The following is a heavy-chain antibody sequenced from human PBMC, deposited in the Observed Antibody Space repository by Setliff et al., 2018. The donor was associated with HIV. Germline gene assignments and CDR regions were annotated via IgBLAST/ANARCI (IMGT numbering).Heavy chain of an antibody. CDR2: ISQSGSA. D-gene: IGHD6-13*01. Sequence: SETLSLTCAVYGASFNDYYWNWVRQPPGKGLEWIGEISQSGSAIYHPSLKSRVSMSVDTSKNQFSLKLKSVTAADTAMYYCASLRRSNLFPWFGPWGQGTLVTV. CDR3: ASLRRSNLFPWFGP. J-gene: IGHJ5*02. V-gene: IGHV4-34*01. CDR1: GASFNDYY.